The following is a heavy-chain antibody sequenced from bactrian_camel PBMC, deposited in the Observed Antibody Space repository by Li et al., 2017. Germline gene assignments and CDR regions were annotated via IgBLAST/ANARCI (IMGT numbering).Heavy chain of an antibody. Sequence: QVQLVESGGGSVQAGETLRLSCKASGFTFRDSDMGWYRQAPAMGHPCELVSTISATGKTYYADSVKGRFTISRDNAKKTVNLQMNNLNPGDTGMYYCASSLGPCTARVGDFRNWGQGTQVTVS. D-gene: IGHD5*01. CDR3: ASSLGPCTARVGDFRN. V-gene: IGHV3S55*01. CDR1: GFTFRDSD. J-gene: IGHJ4*01. CDR2: ISATGKT.